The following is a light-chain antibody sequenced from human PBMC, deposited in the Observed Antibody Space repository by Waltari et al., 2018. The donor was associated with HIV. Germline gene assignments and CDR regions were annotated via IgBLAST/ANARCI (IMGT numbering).Light chain of an antibody. V-gene: IGLV2-14*03. Sequence: QSALTQPASVSGSPGQSITISCTGTSSDVGGYNYVSWYQQLPGKAPKLMIYDVSKRPSGVSNRISGLQAEDEADYYCISYTTSNTWVFGGGTKLTVL. CDR1: SSDVGGYNY. J-gene: IGLJ3*02. CDR3: ISYTTSNTWV. CDR2: DVS.